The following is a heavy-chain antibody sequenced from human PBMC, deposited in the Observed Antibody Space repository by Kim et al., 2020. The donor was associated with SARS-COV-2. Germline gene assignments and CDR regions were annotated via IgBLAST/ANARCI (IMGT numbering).Heavy chain of an antibody. CDR3: ARSPITYTNWFDP. CDR1: GCTFRNYA. D-gene: IGHD3-16*01. V-gene: IGHV1-69*13. J-gene: IGHJ5*02. CDR2: IIPIFGTP. Sequence: SVKVSCKASGCTFRNYAISWVRQAPGQGLEWMGWIIPIFGTPNYAQKVQGRVTFTADASASTAYMEMSSLISEDTAVYYCARSPITYTNWFDPWGQGTLVTVSS.